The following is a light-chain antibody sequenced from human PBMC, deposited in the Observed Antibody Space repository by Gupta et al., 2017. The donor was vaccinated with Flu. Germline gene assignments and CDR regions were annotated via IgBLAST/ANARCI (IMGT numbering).Light chain of an antibody. Sequence: SYALTQPPSVSVSPGQTARMTCSGDALPKKYAYWYQQKSDQAPVLVMYEDTKRPSGIPTRFSGSSSGTKASLTISEAQAEDEADYYCFSTDSSGNHRVFGGGTKLTVL. V-gene: IGLV3-10*01. CDR1: ALPKKY. J-gene: IGLJ3*02. CDR2: EDT. CDR3: FSTDSSGNHRV.